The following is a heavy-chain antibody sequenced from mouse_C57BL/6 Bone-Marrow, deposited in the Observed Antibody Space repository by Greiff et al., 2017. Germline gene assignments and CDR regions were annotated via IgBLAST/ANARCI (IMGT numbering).Heavy chain of an antibody. D-gene: IGHD2-4*01. CDR3: ASGYYDYDLFLDY. J-gene: IGHJ2*01. CDR2: IHPNSGST. CDR1: GYTFTSYW. Sequence: QVQLQQPGAELVKPGASVKLSCKASGYTFTSYWMHWVKQRPGQGLEWIGMIHPNSGSTNYNEKFKSKATLTVDKSSSTAYMQLSSLTSEDSAVYYCASGYYDYDLFLDYWGQGTTLTVSS. V-gene: IGHV1-64*01.